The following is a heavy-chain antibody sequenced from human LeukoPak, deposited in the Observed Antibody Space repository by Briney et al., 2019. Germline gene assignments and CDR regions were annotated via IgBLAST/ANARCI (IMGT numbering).Heavy chain of an antibody. J-gene: IGHJ5*02. D-gene: IGHD2-8*01. CDR1: GYTFTSYY. Sequence: ASVKVSCKASGYTFTSYYMHWVRQAPGQGLEWMGIINPSGGSTSYAQKFQGRVTMTRDTSTSTVYMELSSLRSEDTAVYYYSREVYAIVNWFDPWGQGTLVTVSS. CDR2: INPSGGST. CDR3: SREVYAIVNWFDP. V-gene: IGHV1-46*01.